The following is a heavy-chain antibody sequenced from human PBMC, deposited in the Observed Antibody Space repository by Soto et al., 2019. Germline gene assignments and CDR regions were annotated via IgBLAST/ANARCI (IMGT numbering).Heavy chain of an antibody. Sequence: GGSLRLSCAASGFTFSSYAMSWVRQAPGKGLEWVSAISGSGGSTYYADSVKGRFTISRDSSKNTLYLQMNSLRAEDTAVYYCAKDPGYSGYHFNWFDPWGQGTLVTVSS. V-gene: IGHV3-23*01. CDR3: AKDPGYSGYHFNWFDP. D-gene: IGHD5-12*01. J-gene: IGHJ5*02. CDR1: GFTFSSYA. CDR2: ISGSGGST.